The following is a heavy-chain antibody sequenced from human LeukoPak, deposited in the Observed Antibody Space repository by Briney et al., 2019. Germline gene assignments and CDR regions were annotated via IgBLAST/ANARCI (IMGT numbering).Heavy chain of an antibody. J-gene: IGHJ3*02. Sequence: GGSLRLSCAASGFTFSSYSMNWVRQAPGKGLEWVSYISSSSSTIYYADSVKGRFTISRDNAKNSLYLQMNSLRAEDTAVYYCARDRFRRDGYNYGRDGAFDIWGQGTMVTVSS. CDR1: GFTFSSYS. CDR2: ISSSSSTI. V-gene: IGHV3-48*01. CDR3: ARDRFRRDGYNYGRDGAFDI. D-gene: IGHD5-24*01.